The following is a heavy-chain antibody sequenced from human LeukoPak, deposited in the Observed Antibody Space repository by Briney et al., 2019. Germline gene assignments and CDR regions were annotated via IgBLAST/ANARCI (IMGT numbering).Heavy chain of an antibody. V-gene: IGHV1-18*01. CDR3: ARDTSSSGWYSGMDV. D-gene: IGHD6-19*01. CDR2: ISAYNGNT. CDR1: GYTFTSYG. Sequence: ASVKVSCKASGYTFTSYGISWVRQAPGQGLEWMGWISAYNGNTDYAQKLQGRVTMTTDTSTSTAYMELRSLRSDDTAVYYCARDTSSSGWYSGMDVWGQGTTVTVSS. J-gene: IGHJ6*02.